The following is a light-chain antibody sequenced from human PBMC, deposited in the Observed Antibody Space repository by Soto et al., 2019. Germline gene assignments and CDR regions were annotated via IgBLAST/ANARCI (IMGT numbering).Light chain of an antibody. CDR1: RDDVGGYNY. Sequence: QSALTQPPSASGSPGQSVTISCTGTRDDVGGYNYVSWFQHHPGKAPKLMIYEVYKRPSGVPARFSGSKSGNTASLTVYGLQAGDEAIYYCSSYVTTNVVVFGGGTKLTVL. CDR2: EVY. J-gene: IGLJ2*01. V-gene: IGLV2-8*01. CDR3: SSYVTTNVVV.